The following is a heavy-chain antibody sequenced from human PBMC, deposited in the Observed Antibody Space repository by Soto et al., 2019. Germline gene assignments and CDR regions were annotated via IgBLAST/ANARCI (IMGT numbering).Heavy chain of an antibody. CDR3: ARVGLIRRGVDY. CDR2: IYYSGST. Sequence: SETLSLTCTVSGGSISSSSYYWGWIRQPPGKGLEWIGSIYYSGSTYYNPSLKSRVTISVDTSKNQFSLKLSSVTAADTAVYYCARVGLIRRGVDYWGQGTLVTVSS. J-gene: IGHJ4*02. CDR1: GGSISSSSYY. D-gene: IGHD3-16*01. V-gene: IGHV4-39*07.